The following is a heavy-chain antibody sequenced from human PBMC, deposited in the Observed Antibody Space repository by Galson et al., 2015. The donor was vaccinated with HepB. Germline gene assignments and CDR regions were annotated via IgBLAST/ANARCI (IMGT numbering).Heavy chain of an antibody. J-gene: IGHJ3*02. CDR3: ARDPFPRYSSGSKQLKNDAFDI. D-gene: IGHD6-19*01. V-gene: IGHV3-48*02. CDR1: GFTFSSYS. CDR2: ISSSSSTI. Sequence: SLRLSCAASGFTFSSYSMNWVRQAPGKGLEWVSYISSSSSTIYYADPVKGRFTISRDNAKNSLYLQMNSLRDEDTAVYYCARDPFPRYSSGSKQLKNDAFDIWGQGTMVTVSS.